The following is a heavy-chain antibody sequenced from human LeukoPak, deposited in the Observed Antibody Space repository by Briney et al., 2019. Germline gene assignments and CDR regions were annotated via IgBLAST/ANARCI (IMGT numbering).Heavy chain of an antibody. D-gene: IGHD1-26*01. V-gene: IGHV3-23*01. CDR2: ISGSGGST. CDR1: GFTFSSYA. J-gene: IGHJ4*02. CDR3: AKDRSIGTFYTFDH. Sequence: GGSLRLSCAASGFTFSSYAMSWVRQAPGKGLEWVSAISGSGGSTYYADSVKGRFTVSRDNSKNSLYLQMSSLTAADTAVYYCAKDRSIGTFYTFDHWGQGTLVTVSS.